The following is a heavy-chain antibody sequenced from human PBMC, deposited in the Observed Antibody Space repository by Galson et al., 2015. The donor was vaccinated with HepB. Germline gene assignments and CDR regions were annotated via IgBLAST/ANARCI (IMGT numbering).Heavy chain of an antibody. D-gene: IGHD4-23*01. Sequence: SLRLSCAASGFSFGSYWMTWVRQAPGKGLEWVANIKQDGNEQYYVDSVKGRFTISRDNAKNSLYLQMSSLTAEDTAVYYCARELDYGGNSGGAYWGQGTLVTVSS. CDR1: GFSFGSYW. J-gene: IGHJ4*02. CDR3: ARELDYGGNSGGAY. V-gene: IGHV3-7*01. CDR2: IKQDGNEQ.